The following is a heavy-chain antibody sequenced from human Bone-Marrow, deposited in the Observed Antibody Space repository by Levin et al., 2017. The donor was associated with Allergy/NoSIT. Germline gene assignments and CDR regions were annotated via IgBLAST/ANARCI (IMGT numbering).Heavy chain of an antibody. CDR2: LSGHSSNI. D-gene: IGHD3-9*01. V-gene: IGHV3-23*01. J-gene: IGHJ2*01. Sequence: GESLKISCAASGLKFDNYAMNWVRQAPGKGLEWVSSLSGHSSNIYYADSVKGRFTISRDNSKNTVYLQMNSLRAEDSAVYYCAKVLDWGSRWYFDLWGRGALVTVSS. CDR3: AKVLDWGSRWYFDL. CDR1: GLKFDNYA.